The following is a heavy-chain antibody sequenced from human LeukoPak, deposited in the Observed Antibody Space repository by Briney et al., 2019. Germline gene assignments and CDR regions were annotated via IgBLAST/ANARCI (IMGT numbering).Heavy chain of an antibody. V-gene: IGHV3-30*03. D-gene: IGHD2-21*01. Sequence: GGSLRLSCAASGFPFSTFGMHWVRQAPGKGLEWVAAIAYDGSVKYYPDSLKGRLTISRDNSKNTLYLQMNSLRAEDTAVYYCARGSRLFGAFDIWGQGTMVTVSS. CDR3: ARGSRLFGAFDI. CDR2: IAYDGSVK. CDR1: GFPFSTFG. J-gene: IGHJ3*02.